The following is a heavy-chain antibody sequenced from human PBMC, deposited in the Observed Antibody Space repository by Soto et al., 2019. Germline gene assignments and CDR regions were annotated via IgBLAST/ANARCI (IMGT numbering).Heavy chain of an antibody. CDR3: ARGGYDILTGYYEGPIY. Sequence: GGSLRLSCAASGFTFSSYAMHWVRQAPGKGLEWVAVISYDGSNKYYADSVKGRFTISRDNSKNTLYLQMNSLRAEDTAVYYCARGGYDILTGYYEGPIYWGQGTLVTVSS. D-gene: IGHD3-9*01. CDR1: GFTFSSYA. CDR2: ISYDGSNK. V-gene: IGHV3-30-3*01. J-gene: IGHJ4*02.